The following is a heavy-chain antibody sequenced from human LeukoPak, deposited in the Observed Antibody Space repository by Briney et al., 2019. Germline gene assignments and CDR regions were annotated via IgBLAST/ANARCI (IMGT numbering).Heavy chain of an antibody. J-gene: IGHJ6*02. CDR1: GGSISSGGYY. D-gene: IGHD3-3*01. CDR2: IYYSGST. V-gene: IGHV4-31*03. CDR3: ARDRYDSYPMDV. Sequence: TLSLTCTVSGGSISSGGYYWSWIRQHPGKGLEWIGYIYYSGSTYYNASLKSRVTISVDTSKNQLSLKLTSVTAAGTAVYYCARDRYDSYPMDVWGQGTTVTVSS.